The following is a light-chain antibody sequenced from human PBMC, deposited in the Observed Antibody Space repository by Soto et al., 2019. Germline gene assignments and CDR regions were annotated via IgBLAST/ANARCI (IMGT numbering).Light chain of an antibody. CDR2: DAS. CDR3: QQYNDWPRT. CDR1: QSVTIS. Sequence: EIVMTQSPATLSVSPGERATLSCRASQSVTISLAWYQQKPGQAPTLLIYDASSRATGTPLRFSGSGSGTEFTLTISSLQSEDFAVYYCQQYNDWPRTFGQGTKLEIK. J-gene: IGKJ2*01. V-gene: IGKV3-15*01.